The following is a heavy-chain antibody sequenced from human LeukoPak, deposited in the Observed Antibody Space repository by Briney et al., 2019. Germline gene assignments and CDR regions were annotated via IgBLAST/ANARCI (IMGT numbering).Heavy chain of an antibody. CDR1: GFTFSSYA. CDR3: AKGRGTTVTSAANY. V-gene: IGHV3-23*01. Sequence: PGGSLRLSCAASGFTFSSYAMSWVRQAPGKGLEWVSSIGGSGDNTFYADSVKDRFTISRDNSKNTLFLQMNSLRAEDTAVYYCAKGRGTTVTSAANYWGQGTRVTVSS. J-gene: IGHJ4*02. CDR2: IGGSGDNT. D-gene: IGHD4-17*01.